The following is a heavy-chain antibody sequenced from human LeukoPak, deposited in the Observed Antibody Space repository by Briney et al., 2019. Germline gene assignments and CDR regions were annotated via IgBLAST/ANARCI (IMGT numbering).Heavy chain of an antibody. V-gene: IGHV4-59*01. CDR3: ARGGEQLRGAFDI. CDR2: IYYSGST. D-gene: IGHD5-18*01. CDR1: GGSISSYY. Sequence: SETLSLTCTVSGGSISSYYWSWIRQPPGKGLEWIGYIYYSGSTNYNPSLKSRVTISVDTSKNQFSLKLSSVTAADTAVYYCARGGEQLRGAFDIWGQGTMVTVSS. J-gene: IGHJ3*02.